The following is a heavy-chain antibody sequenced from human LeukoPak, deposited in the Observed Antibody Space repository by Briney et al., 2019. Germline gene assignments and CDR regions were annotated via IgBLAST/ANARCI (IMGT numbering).Heavy chain of an antibody. D-gene: IGHD3-22*01. CDR1: GFTFDDFA. CDR2: SSWDSSRL. V-gene: IGHV3-9*01. J-gene: IGHJ3*02. CDR3: AKAYDSSGLFNAFDI. Sequence: GGSLRLSCAASGFTFDDFAMHWVQQSPGKGLEWVSGSSWDSSRLGYADSVKGRFTISRDNAKNSLYLEMKSPRAEDTGLYYCAKAYDSSGLFNAFDIWGQGTMVTVSS.